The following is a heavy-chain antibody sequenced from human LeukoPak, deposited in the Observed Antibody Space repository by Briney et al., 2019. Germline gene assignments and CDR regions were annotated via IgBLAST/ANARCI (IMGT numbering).Heavy chain of an antibody. J-gene: IGHJ4*02. Sequence: GESLKISCMGVGYAFYCHWLGWVRQKPGEGLEWVGITYPDDADTRYSPSFQGHVTISADKSVSTAYMQWSSLMTSDNAIYYCARLSNWNLFDYWGQGTLVTVSS. CDR1: GYAFYCHW. CDR3: ARLSNWNLFDY. CDR2: TYPDDADT. D-gene: IGHD1-1*01. V-gene: IGHV5-51*01.